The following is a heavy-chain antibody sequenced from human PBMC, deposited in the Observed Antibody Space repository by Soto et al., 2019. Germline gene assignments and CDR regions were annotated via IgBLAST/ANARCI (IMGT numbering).Heavy chain of an antibody. J-gene: IGHJ6*02. CDR1: GYTFTIYA. CDR2: INAGNGNT. V-gene: IGHV1-3*01. CDR3: ASSATTADYYYGMDV. D-gene: IGHD1-26*01. Sequence: GVSVKVSCKASGYTFTIYAMHWVRQAPGQRLEWMGWINAGNGNTKYSQKFQGRVTITRDTSASTAYMELSSLTSEDTAVYHCASSATTADYYYGMDVWGQGTTVTVSS.